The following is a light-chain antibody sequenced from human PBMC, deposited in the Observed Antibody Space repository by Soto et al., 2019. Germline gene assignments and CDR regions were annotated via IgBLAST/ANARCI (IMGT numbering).Light chain of an antibody. J-gene: IGKJ1*01. CDR2: WAS. CDR1: QSVLYSSNNKNY. V-gene: IGKV4-1*01. Sequence: DIVMTQSPDSLAVSLGERATINCKSSQSVLYSSNNKNYLAWYQQKPVQPPKLLIYWASTRESGVPDRFSGSGSGTDFTLTISSLHAEDVAVYYCQQYYSTPRTFGQGTKVELK. CDR3: QQYYSTPRT.